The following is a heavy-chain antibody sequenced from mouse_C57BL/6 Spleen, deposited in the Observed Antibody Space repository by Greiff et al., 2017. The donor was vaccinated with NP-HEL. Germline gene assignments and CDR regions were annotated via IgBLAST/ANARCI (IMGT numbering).Heavy chain of an antibody. D-gene: IGHD2-4*01. CDR1: GYAFSSSW. V-gene: IGHV1-82*01. Sequence: VQLQQSGPELVKPGASVKISCKASGYAFSSSWMNWVKQRPGKGLEWIGRIYPGDGDTTYNGKFKGKATLTADKSSSTAYKQLSILTSEDSAVYFCARSGDYGDFDYWGQGTTLTVSS. CDR2: IYPGDGDT. CDR3: ARSGDYGDFDY. J-gene: IGHJ2*01.